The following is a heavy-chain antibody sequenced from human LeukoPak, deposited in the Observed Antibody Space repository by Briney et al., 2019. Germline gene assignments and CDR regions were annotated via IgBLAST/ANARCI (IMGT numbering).Heavy chain of an antibody. V-gene: IGHV3-21*01. Sequence: PGGSLRLSCAASGFTFSSYSMNWVRQAPGKGLEWVSSISSSSSYIYYADSVKGRFTISRDNAKNSLYLKMNSLRAEDTAVYYCARVVGGATSWWGVPNYFDYWGQGTLVTVSS. J-gene: IGHJ4*02. D-gene: IGHD1-26*01. CDR3: ARVVGGATSWWGVPNYFDY. CDR1: GFTFSSYS. CDR2: ISSSSSYI.